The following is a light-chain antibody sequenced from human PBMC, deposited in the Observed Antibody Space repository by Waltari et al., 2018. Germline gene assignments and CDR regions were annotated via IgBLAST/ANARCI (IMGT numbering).Light chain of an antibody. V-gene: IGKV3-20*01. Sequence: EIVLTQSPGTLSLFPGERATLSCRASQSVSSNYLAWYQQKPGQAPRLLIHDASSRATGIPDRFSGSGSGTDFTLTISGLEPEDFAVYFCQHYSSAPNTFGQGTRLGIK. CDR1: QSVSSNY. J-gene: IGKJ2*01. CDR2: DAS. CDR3: QHYSSAPNT.